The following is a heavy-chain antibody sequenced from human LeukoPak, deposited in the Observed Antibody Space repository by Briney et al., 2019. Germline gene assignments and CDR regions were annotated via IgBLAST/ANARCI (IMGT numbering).Heavy chain of an antibody. V-gene: IGHV3-21*01. CDR2: ISSSSLYI. Sequence: KAGGSLRLSCAASGFTFTSYSMNWVRQAPGKGLEWVSSISSSSLYIYYADSVKGRFTISRDNAKNSLYLQMNSLRAEDTAVYYCARRAGAYSHPYDYWGQGTLVTVSS. J-gene: IGHJ4*02. D-gene: IGHD4/OR15-4a*01. CDR1: GFTFTSYS. CDR3: ARRAGAYSHPYDY.